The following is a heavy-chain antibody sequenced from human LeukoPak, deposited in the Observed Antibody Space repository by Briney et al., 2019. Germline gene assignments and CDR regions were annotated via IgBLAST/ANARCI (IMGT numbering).Heavy chain of an antibody. V-gene: IGHV1-18*01. CDR2: ISAYNGHT. CDR1: GYTFTSYG. CDR3: ARGFPPRRNYDSSGYYSYYFDY. J-gene: IGHJ4*02. D-gene: IGHD3-22*01. Sequence: ASVKVSCKACGYTFTSYGLTWVRQAPGQGLEWMGWISAYNGHTKYPQKLQGRVTMTTDTSTSTAYMELRSLRSDDTAVYYCARGFPPRRNYDSSGYYSYYFDYWGQGTLVTVSS.